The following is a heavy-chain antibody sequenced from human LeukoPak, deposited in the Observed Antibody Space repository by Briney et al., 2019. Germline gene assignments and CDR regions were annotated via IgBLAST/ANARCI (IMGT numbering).Heavy chain of an antibody. J-gene: IGHJ4*02. V-gene: IGHV3-48*03. CDR3: ARGNSRSYGSFDN. D-gene: IGHD3-10*01. CDR1: GLTFSSYE. CDR2: ISSVTNTI. Sequence: GGSLRLSCAASGLTFSSYEMNWVRQAPGKGLEWVSYISSVTNTIYYADSVKGRFTISRDNAKNSLYLKMNSLRAEDTAIYYCARGNSRSYGSFDNWGQGTLVTVSS.